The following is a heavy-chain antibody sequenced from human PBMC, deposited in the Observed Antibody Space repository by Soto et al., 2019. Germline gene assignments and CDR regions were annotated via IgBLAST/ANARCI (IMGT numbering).Heavy chain of an antibody. CDR3: AREMATISRWFDP. CDR1: GGSISSGDYY. CDR2: ISSSGSTI. V-gene: IGHV3-11*01. D-gene: IGHD5-12*01. Sequence: LSLTCTVSGGSISSGDYYWSWIRQPPGKGLEWVSYISSSGSTIYYADSVKGRFTISRDNAKNSLYLQMNSLRAEDTAVYYCAREMATISRWFDPWGQGTLVTVSS. J-gene: IGHJ5*02.